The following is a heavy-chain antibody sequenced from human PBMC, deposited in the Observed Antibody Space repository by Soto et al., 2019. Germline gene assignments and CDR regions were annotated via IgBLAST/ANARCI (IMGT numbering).Heavy chain of an antibody. CDR3: ARGGTEHSSSHKYGFDV. J-gene: IGHJ6*02. CDR1: GGSISTGTYN. D-gene: IGHD6-6*01. CDR2: VYYRGGA. Sequence: SETLSLTCTVSGGSISTGTYNWTWIRQLPGKGLEWIGNVYYRGGAYYHPSLQSRVTISLDTSKTQFSMKLKSVNAADTAVYYCARGGTEHSSSHKYGFDVWGQGTTVTVSS. V-gene: IGHV4-31*03.